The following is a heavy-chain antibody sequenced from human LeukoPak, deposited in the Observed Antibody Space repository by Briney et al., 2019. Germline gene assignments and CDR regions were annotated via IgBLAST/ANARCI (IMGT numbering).Heavy chain of an antibody. CDR2: IYYSGST. J-gene: IGHJ6*03. CDR3: ARGGGIAARPDFNYYYYYYMDV. V-gene: IGHV4-59*01. D-gene: IGHD6-6*01. CDR1: GGSISSYY. Sequence: SETLSLTCTVSGGSISSYYWSWIRQPPGKGLEWIGYIYYSGSTNYNPSLKSRVTISVDTSKNQFSLKLSSVTAADTAVYYCARGGGIAARPDFNYYYYYYMDVWGKGTTVTVSS.